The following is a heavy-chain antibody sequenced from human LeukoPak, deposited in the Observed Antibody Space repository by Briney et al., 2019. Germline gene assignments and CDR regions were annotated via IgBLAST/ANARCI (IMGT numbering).Heavy chain of an antibody. CDR3: ARDRQELSDY. V-gene: IGHV4-38-2*02. CDR2: VYHSGST. Sequence: SETLSLTCVLSRYSISGVMYWGWIRQPPGKGLEWIGSVYHSGSTYYNPSLKSRVTMSVYTSKNQFSLKLSSVTAADTAVYYRARDRQELSDYWGQGTLVTVSS. D-gene: IGHD1-26*01. J-gene: IGHJ4*02. CDR1: RYSISGVMY.